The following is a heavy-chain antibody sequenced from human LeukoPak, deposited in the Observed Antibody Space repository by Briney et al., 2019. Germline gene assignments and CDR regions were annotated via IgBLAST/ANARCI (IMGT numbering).Heavy chain of an antibody. CDR3: PRSPDCSGGSSYSGFAY. CDR1: GYSFTSYW. V-gene: IGHV5-51*01. J-gene: IGHJ4*02. D-gene: IGHD2-15*01. Sequence: GESLKISCKGSGYSFTSYWITWVGQMRGKGLEWMGFIYPGNYDTRYSPPPQGQPPISADNSISTAYLQWSSLKASDTAIYYCPRSPDCSGGSSYSGFAYWGQGTLVTVSS. CDR2: IYPGNYDT.